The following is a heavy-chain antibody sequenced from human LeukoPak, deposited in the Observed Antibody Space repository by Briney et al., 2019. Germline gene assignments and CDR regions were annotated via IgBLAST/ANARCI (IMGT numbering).Heavy chain of an antibody. Sequence: PSETLSLTCTVSGGSISSYYWSWIRQPPGKGPEWIGHIHNSGNTNYNPSLKSRVTLSVDTSKNQFSLKLSSVTAAGTAVYYCAREGTTGRNLNWFDSWGQGTLVTVSS. CDR2: IHNSGNT. V-gene: IGHV4-59*01. J-gene: IGHJ5*01. CDR3: AREGTTGRNLNWFDS. D-gene: IGHD1-1*01. CDR1: GGSISSYY.